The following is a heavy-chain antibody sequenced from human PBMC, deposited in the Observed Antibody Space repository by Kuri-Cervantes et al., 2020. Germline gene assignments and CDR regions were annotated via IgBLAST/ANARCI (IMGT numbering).Heavy chain of an antibody. CDR3: ARGTDYDILTGYFLPYFDY. CDR2: IYYSGST. Sequence: SETLSLTCTVSGGSISSYYWSWIRQPPGKGLEWIGYIYYSGSTNYNPSLKSRVTISVDTSKNQFSLKLSSVTAADTAVYYCARGTDYDILTGYFLPYFDYWGQGILVTVSS. CDR1: GGSISSYY. D-gene: IGHD3-9*01. J-gene: IGHJ4*02. V-gene: IGHV4-59*01.